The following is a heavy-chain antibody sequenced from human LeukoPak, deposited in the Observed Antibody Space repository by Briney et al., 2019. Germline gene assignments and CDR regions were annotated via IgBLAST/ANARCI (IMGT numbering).Heavy chain of an antibody. CDR2: INHSGST. CDR3: ARVYGSGSYYNGYYYYMDV. V-gene: IGHV4-34*01. Sequence: SETLSLTCAVYGGSISSYYWSWIRQPPGKGLEWIGEINHSGSTNYNPSLKSRVTISVDTSKNQFSLKLSSVTAADTAVYYCARVYGSGSYYNGYYYYMDVWGKGTTVTISS. CDR1: GGSISSYY. J-gene: IGHJ6*03. D-gene: IGHD3-10*01.